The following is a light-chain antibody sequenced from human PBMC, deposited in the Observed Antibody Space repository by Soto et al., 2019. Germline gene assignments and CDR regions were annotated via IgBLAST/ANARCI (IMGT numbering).Light chain of an antibody. V-gene: IGKV1-6*02. J-gene: IGKJ4*01. CDR3: LQDYNYPLT. CDR2: FAS. CDR1: QDIGDD. Sequence: AIQMTQSPSSVSASVGDRVTITCRASQDIGDDLGWYQQKPGKVLNLLIYFASSLQSGVPSRFTGSGSGTDFTLTISSLQPEDSATYYCLQDYNYPLTFGGGTKVEIK.